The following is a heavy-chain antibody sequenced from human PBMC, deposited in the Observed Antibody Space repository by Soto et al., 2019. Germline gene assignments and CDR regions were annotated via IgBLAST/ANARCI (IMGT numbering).Heavy chain of an antibody. V-gene: IGHV4-34*01. CDR3: ARLSYSSSYWFDP. CDR2: INHSGST. J-gene: IGHJ5*02. Sequence: PSETLSLTCAVYGGSFSGYYWTWIRQIPGKGLEWIGEINHSGSTNYNPSLKSRVSISADTSKNQFSLNLTSVTAADTAVYYCARLSYSSSYWFDPWGQGTLVTVSS. CDR1: GGSFSGYY. D-gene: IGHD6-13*01.